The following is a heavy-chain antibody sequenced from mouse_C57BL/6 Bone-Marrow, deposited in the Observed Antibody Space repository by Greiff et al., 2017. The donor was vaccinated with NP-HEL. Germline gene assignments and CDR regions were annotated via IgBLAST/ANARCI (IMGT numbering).Heavy chain of an antibody. D-gene: IGHD2-2*01. Sequence: EVQGVESGGDLVKPGGSLKLSCAASGFTFSSYGMSWVRQTPDKRLEWVATISSGGSYTYYPDSVKGRFNISRDNAKSTLYLQMSSLKAEDTAMYCCAREVWLGAYWGQGTLVTVSA. CDR3: AREVWLGAY. J-gene: IGHJ3*01. V-gene: IGHV5-6*01. CDR2: ISSGGSYT. CDR1: GFTFSSYG.